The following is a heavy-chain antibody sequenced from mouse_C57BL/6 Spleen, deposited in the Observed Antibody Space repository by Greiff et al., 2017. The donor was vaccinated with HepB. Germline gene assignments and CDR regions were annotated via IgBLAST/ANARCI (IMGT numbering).Heavy chain of an antibody. D-gene: IGHD2-4*01. CDR3: ARGMDYDYDDGYAMDY. CDR2: INPGSGGT. J-gene: IGHJ4*01. CDR1: GYAFTNYL. V-gene: IGHV1-54*01. Sequence: VQLQQSGAELVRPGTSVKVSCKASGYAFTNYLIEWVKQRPGQGLEWIGVINPGSGGTNYNEKFKGKATLTADKSSSTAYMQLSSLTSEDSAVYVCARGMDYDYDDGYAMDYWGQGTSVTVSS.